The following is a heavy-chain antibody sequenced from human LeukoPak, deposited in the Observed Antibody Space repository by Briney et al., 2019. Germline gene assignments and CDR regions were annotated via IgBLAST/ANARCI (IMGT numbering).Heavy chain of an antibody. D-gene: IGHD3-22*01. V-gene: IGHV1-69*04. Sequence: ASVKVSCKASGGTFSSYAISWVRQAPGQGLEWMGRIIPILGITNYAQKFQGRVTITADKSTSTAYMELSSLRSEDTAVYYCARRTSYYYDSSGYNNYYYYYMDVWGKGTTVTVSS. CDR2: IIPILGIT. CDR3: ARRTSYYYDSSGYNNYYYYYMDV. J-gene: IGHJ6*03. CDR1: GGTFSSYA.